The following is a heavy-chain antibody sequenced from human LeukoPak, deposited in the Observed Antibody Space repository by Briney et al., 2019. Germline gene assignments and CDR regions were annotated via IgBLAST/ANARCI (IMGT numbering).Heavy chain of an antibody. J-gene: IGHJ4*02. V-gene: IGHV3-30*04. CDR2: ISYDGSNK. CDR3: ARASIVGATSLDY. D-gene: IGHD1-26*01. Sequence: GGSLRLSCAASGFTFSSYAMHWVRQPPGKGLEWVAVISYDGSNKYYADSVKGRFTISRDNSKNTLYLQMNSLRAEDTAVYYCARASIVGATSLDYWGQGTLVTVSS. CDR1: GFTFSSYA.